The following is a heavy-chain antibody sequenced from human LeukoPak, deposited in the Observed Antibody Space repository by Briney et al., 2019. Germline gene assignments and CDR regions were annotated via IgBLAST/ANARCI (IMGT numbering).Heavy chain of an antibody. CDR1: SGSISSYY. CDR3: ARGAGTPTRSFDY. D-gene: IGHD1/OR15-1a*01. V-gene: IGHV4-59*01. Sequence: SETLSLTCTVSSGSISSYYWSWIRQPPGKGLEWIGYIYYSGSTNYNPSLKSRVTISVDTSKNQFSLKLSSVTAADTAVYYCARGAGTPTRSFDYWGQGTLVTVSS. CDR2: IYYSGST. J-gene: IGHJ4*02.